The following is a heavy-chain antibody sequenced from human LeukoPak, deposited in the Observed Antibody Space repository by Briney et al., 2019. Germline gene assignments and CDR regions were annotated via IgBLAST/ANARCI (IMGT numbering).Heavy chain of an antibody. D-gene: IGHD3-10*01. CDR2: MYTSGST. V-gene: IGHV4-61*02. Sequence: PSQTLSLTCTVSGGSISSGSYYWSWIRQPAGKGLEWIGRMYTSGSTNYNPSLKSRVTISVDTSKHQFSLKLSSVTAADTAVYYCARGYPGGSGSYPYQAWSDPWGQGTLVTVSS. J-gene: IGHJ5*02. CDR1: GGSISSGSYY. CDR3: ARGYPGGSGSYPYQAWSDP.